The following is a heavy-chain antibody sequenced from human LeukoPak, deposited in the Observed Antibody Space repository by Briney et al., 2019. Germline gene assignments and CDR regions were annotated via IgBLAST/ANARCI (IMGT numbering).Heavy chain of an antibody. Sequence: GGSLRLSCAASGFTVSSNYMSWVRQAPGKGLEWVSVIYSGGSTYYADSVKGRFTISRDNSKNTLYLQMNSLRAEDTAVYYCARPGRRAAAGTISGMDVWGQGPTVTVSS. CDR2: IYSGGST. J-gene: IGHJ6*02. CDR1: GFTVSSNY. CDR3: ARPGRRAAAGTISGMDV. D-gene: IGHD6-13*01. V-gene: IGHV3-66*04.